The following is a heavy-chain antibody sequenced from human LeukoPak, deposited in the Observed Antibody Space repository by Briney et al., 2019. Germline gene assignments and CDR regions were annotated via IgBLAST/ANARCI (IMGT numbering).Heavy chain of an antibody. CDR3: ATDKGRPVRGGDY. J-gene: IGHJ4*02. CDR2: IYSGGST. V-gene: IGHV3-53*01. D-gene: IGHD3-10*01. Sequence: GGSLRLSCAASGFTVSSNYMSWVRQAPGKGLEWVSVIYSGGSTYYADSVKGRFTISRDNSKITLYLQMNSLRAEDTAVYYCATDKGRPVRGGDYWGQGTLVTVSS. CDR1: GFTVSSNY.